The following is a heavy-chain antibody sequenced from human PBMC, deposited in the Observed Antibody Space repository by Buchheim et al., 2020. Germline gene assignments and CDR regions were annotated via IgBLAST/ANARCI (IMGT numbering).Heavy chain of an antibody. CDR3: AREGCSGGSCYFDY. CDR2: IYTRGST. CDR1: GGSISSGSYY. V-gene: IGHV4-61*02. D-gene: IGHD2-15*01. J-gene: IGHJ4*02. Sequence: QVQLQESGPGLVKPSQTLSLTCTVSGGSISSGSYYWSWIRQPAGTGLEWIGRIYTRGSTNYNPSLKSRLTISVDTSKTHFSLKLSSVTAADTAVYYCAREGCSGGSCYFDYWGQGTL.